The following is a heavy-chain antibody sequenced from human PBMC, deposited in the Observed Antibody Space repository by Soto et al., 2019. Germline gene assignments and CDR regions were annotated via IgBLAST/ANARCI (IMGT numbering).Heavy chain of an antibody. J-gene: IGHJ5*02. D-gene: IGHD4-17*01. CDR3: ARDHSSYHTVTTEWFDP. Sequence: QVQLVQSGAEVKKPGASVKVSCKASGYTFTSYGISWVRQAPGQGLEWMGWISAYNGNTNYAQKLQGRVTMPTDTSTSRAYIELRSLRSDDTAVYYCARDHSSYHTVTTEWFDPWGQGTLVTVSS. CDR2: ISAYNGNT. V-gene: IGHV1-18*01. CDR1: GYTFTSYG.